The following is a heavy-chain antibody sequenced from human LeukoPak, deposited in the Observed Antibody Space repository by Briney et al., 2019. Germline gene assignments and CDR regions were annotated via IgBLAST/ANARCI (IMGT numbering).Heavy chain of an antibody. CDR2: ISSSSSYI. V-gene: IGHV3-21*01. CDR3: ARDANYYDSSGQPSFDY. Sequence: GGSLRLSCAASGFTFSSYSMNWVRQAPGKGLEWVSSISSSSSYIYYADSLKGRFTISRDNAKNSLYLQMNSLRAEDTAVYYCARDANYYDSSGQPSFDYWGQGTLVTVSS. CDR1: GFTFSSYS. D-gene: IGHD3-22*01. J-gene: IGHJ4*02.